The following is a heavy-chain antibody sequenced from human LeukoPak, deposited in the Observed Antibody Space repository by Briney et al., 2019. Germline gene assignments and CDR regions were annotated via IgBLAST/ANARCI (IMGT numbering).Heavy chain of an antibody. CDR2: INHSGST. D-gene: IGHD6-19*01. J-gene: IGHJ1*01. CDR1: GGSFSGYY. CDR3: ARSNLAMARGYFQH. V-gene: IGHV4-34*01. Sequence: KPSETLSLTCAVYGGSFSGYYWSWIRQPPGKGLEWIGEINHSGSTNYNPSLKSRVTISVDTSKNQFSLKLSSVTAADTAVYYCARSNLAMARGYFQHWGQGTLATVSS.